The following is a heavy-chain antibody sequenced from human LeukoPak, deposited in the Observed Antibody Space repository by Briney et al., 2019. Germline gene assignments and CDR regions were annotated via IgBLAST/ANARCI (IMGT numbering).Heavy chain of an antibody. J-gene: IGHJ4*02. Sequence: GGSLRLSCAASGLIVSGDYVSWVRQAPGKGLEWVSVIYSGRATYYADSVKGRFTISRDNSKNTLYLQMNSLRAEDTAVYHCAKDPRFLEWLLSFWGQGTLVTVSS. D-gene: IGHD3-3*01. CDR3: AKDPRFLEWLLSF. CDR2: IYSGRAT. V-gene: IGHV3-53*01. CDR1: GLIVSGDY.